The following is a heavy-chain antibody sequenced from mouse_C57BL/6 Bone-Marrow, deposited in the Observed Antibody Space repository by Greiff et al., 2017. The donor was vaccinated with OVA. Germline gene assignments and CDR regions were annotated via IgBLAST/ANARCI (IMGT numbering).Heavy chain of an antibody. CDR3: AGLGPH. V-gene: IGHV1-26*01. J-gene: IGHJ3*01. Sequence: EVQLQQSGPELVKPGASVKISCKASGYTFTDYYMNWVKQSHGKSLEWIGDINPNNGGTSYNQKFKGKATLTVDKSSSTAYMELRSLTSEDSAVYYCAGLGPHWGQGTLVTVSA. D-gene: IGHD4-1*01. CDR1: GYTFTDYY. CDR2: INPNNGGT.